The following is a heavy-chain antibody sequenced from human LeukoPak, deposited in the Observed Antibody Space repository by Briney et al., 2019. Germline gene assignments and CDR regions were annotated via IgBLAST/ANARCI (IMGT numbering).Heavy chain of an antibody. D-gene: IGHD1-26*01. CDR3: ARAIFVGYSGFDY. J-gene: IGHJ4*02. V-gene: IGHV1-2*02. CDR2: INPNSGGT. Sequence: ASVNVSCKASGYTFTGYYMHWLRHAPGQGLEWMGWINPNSGGTNYAQKFQGRVTLTRDTSISTAYMELNRLTSDDKAVFYCARAIFVGYSGFDYWGQGTLITVSS. CDR1: GYTFTGYY.